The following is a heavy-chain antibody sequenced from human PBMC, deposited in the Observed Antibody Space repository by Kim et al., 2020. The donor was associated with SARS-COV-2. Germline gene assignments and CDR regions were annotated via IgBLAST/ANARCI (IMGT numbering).Heavy chain of an antibody. J-gene: IGHJ6*02. V-gene: IGHV3-73*01. CDR2: IRSKANSYAT. CDR3: RSIGDESYYYYGMDV. Sequence: GGSLRLCCAASGFTFSGSAMHWVRQASGKGLEWVGRIRSKANSYATAYAASVKGRFTISRDDSKNTAYLQMNSLKTEDTAVYYCRSIGDESYYYYGMDVWGQGTTVTVSS. CDR1: GFTFSGSA. D-gene: IGHD3-16*01.